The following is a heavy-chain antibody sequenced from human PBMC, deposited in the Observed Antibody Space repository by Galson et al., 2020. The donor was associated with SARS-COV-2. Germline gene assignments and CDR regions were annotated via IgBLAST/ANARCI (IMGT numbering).Heavy chain of an antibody. V-gene: IGHV1-18*01. J-gene: IGHJ6*02. Sequence: ASVKVSCKASGYTFTSYGISWVRQAPGQGLEWMGWISAYNGNTNYAQKLQGRVTMTTDTSTSTAYMELRSLRSDDTAVYYCARVSYSIVVVPAAIEFLGGMDVWGQGTTVTVSS. CDR2: ISAYNGNT. CDR1: GYTFTSYG. CDR3: ARVSYSIVVVPAAIEFLGGMDV. D-gene: IGHD2-2*01.